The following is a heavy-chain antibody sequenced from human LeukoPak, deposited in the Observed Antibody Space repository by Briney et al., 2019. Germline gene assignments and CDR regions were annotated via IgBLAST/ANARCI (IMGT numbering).Heavy chain of an antibody. CDR2: IYYSGST. J-gene: IGHJ3*02. V-gene: IGHV4-59*01. D-gene: IGHD3-9*01. Sequence: SETLSLTCTVSGGSISSYYWSWIRQPPGKGLEWVGYIYYSGSTNYNPSLKSRVTISVHTSKNQFSLKLSSVTAADTAVYYCARATGYFSIDDAFDIWGQGTMVTVSS. CDR3: ARATGYFSIDDAFDI. CDR1: GGSISSYY.